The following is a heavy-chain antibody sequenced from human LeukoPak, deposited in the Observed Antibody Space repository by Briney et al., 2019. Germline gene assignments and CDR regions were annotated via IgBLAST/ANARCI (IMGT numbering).Heavy chain of an antibody. V-gene: IGHV1-69*13. CDR1: GGTFSSYA. CDR2: IIPIFGTA. CDR3: ARAPTTSAPTRGGYDFWSGYYRSYYYYYMDV. J-gene: IGHJ6*03. Sequence: VASVKVSCKASGGTFSSYAISWVRQAPGQGLEWMGGIIPIFGTANYAQKFQGRVTITADESTSTAYMELSSLRSEDTAVYYCARAPTTSAPTRGGYDFWSGYYRSYYYYYMDVWGKGTTVTVSS. D-gene: IGHD3-3*01.